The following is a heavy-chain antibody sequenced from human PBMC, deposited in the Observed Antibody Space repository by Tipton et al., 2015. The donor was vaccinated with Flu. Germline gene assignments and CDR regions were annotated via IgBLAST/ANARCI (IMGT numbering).Heavy chain of an antibody. V-gene: IGHV4-4*07. Sequence: TLSLTWTVSGGSLSSYYWSWIRQPAGKGLEWIGRIYSGGSTNYNPSLKSRVTISVDMSKNQFSLKLNSVTAADTAVYYCARSPGYYFDYWGQGTLVTVSS. CDR1: GGSLSSYY. CDR2: IYSGGST. J-gene: IGHJ4*02. CDR3: ARSPGYYFDY.